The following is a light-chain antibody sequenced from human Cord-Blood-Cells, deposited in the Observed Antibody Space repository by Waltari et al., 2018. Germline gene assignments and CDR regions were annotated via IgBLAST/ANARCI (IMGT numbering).Light chain of an antibody. CDR1: SLRRYY. J-gene: IGLJ3*02. CDR2: GKN. V-gene: IGLV3-19*01. Sequence: SSELTQDPAVSVALGQTVRITCQGDSLRRYYASWYQQKPGQAPVLVIYGKNTRPSGIPDRFSGSSSGNTASLTITGAQAEDEADYYCNSRDSSGNWVFGGGTKLTVL. CDR3: NSRDSSGNWV.